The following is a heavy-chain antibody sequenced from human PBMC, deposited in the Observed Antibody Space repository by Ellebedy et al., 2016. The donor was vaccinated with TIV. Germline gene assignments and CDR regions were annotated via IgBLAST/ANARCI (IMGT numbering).Heavy chain of an antibody. CDR3: ARGTSGSYYDADDAFDI. CDR2: ISAYNGNT. D-gene: IGHD1-26*01. CDR1: GYTFTSYG. J-gene: IGHJ3*02. Sequence: AASVKVSCKASGYTFTSYGISWVRQAPGQGLEWMGWISAYNGNTNYAQKLQGRVTMTTDTSTSTAYMELRSLRSDDTAVYYCARGTSGSYYDADDAFDIWGQGTMVTVPS. V-gene: IGHV1-18*01.